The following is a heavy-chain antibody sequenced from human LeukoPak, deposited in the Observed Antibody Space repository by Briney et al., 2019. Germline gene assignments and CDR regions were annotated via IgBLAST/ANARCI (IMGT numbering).Heavy chain of an antibody. V-gene: IGHV3-74*01. CDR2: SNSGGSST. D-gene: IGHD2-21*02. CDR3: ATATGGDAGGDYYYYYGMAV. CDR1: GFTFSNYC. Sequence: GGSLRLSCAASGFTFSNYCMHWVRQAPGKGLVWASCSNSGGSSTTYADSVKGRFTISRDNAKNTLYLQMNSLRAEDTAVYYCATATGGDAGGDYYYYYGMAVWGQGTTVTVSS. J-gene: IGHJ6*02.